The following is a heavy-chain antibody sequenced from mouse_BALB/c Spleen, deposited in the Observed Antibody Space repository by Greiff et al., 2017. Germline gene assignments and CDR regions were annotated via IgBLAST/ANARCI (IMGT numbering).Heavy chain of an antibody. V-gene: IGHV5-6-5*01. D-gene: IGHD1-1*01. CDR2: ISSGGST. CDR3: ARVGGSSLDY. J-gene: IGHJ2*01. CDR1: GFTFSSYA. Sequence: EVMLVESGGGLVKPGGSLKLSCAASGFTFSSYAMSWVRQTPEKRLEWVASISSGGSTYYPDSVKGRFTISRDNARNILYLQMSSLRSEDTAMYYCARVGGSSLDYWGQGTTLTVSS.